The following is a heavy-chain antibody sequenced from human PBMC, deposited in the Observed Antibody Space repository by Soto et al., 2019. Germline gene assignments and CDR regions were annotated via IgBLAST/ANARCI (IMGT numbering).Heavy chain of an antibody. Sequence: GGSLRLSCAASGFTFSSYAMHWVRQAPGKGLEWVAVISGNGSNKYYADSVKGRFTISRDNSKNTLYLQMNSLRAEDTAVYYCAKVDGQLLLPVPYQNYYMDVWGKGTTVTVSS. D-gene: IGHD5-12*01. V-gene: IGHV3-30-3*01. CDR2: ISGNGSNK. CDR1: GFTFSSYA. J-gene: IGHJ6*03. CDR3: AKVDGQLLLPVPYQNYYMDV.